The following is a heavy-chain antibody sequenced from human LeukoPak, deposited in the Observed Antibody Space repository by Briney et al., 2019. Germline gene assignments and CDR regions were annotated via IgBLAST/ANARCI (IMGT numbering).Heavy chain of an antibody. Sequence: SQTLSLTCTVSGGSISSEDYYWSWIRQHPGKGLEWIGYIYYSGSTYYNPSLKSRVTISVDTSKNQFSLKLSSLTAADTAVYYCARVGGDHNWFDPWGQGTLVTVSS. V-gene: IGHV4-31*03. CDR2: IYYSGST. CDR1: GGSISSEDYY. J-gene: IGHJ5*02. CDR3: ARVGGDHNWFDP. D-gene: IGHD2-21*02.